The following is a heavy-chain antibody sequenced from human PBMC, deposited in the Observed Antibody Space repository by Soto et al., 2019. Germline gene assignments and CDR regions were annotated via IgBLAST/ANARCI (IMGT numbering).Heavy chain of an antibody. CDR3: ARDLVYSSGRNPDY. CDR2: INAGNGNT. D-gene: IGHD6-19*01. J-gene: IGHJ4*02. Sequence: GASVKVSCKASGYTFTSYAMHWVRQAPGQRLEWMGWINAGNGNTKYSQKFQGRVTMTRDTSTSTVYMELSSLRSEDTAVYYCARDLVYSSGRNPDYWGQGTLVTVSS. V-gene: IGHV1-3*01. CDR1: GYTFTSYA.